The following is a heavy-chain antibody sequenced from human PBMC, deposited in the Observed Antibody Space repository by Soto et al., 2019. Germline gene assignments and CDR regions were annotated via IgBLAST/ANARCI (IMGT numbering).Heavy chain of an antibody. CDR3: ARGGHCTNGVCSALDY. CDR1: GGSISTYY. Sequence: QVQLQESGPGLVKPSGTLSLTCTVSGGSISTYYWSWIRQPPGKGLEWIGYIYYGGSANYNPSLKSRVTISVDTSKKQFSLKLSSVTAAVTAVYYCARGGHCTNGVCSALDYWGQGTLVTVSS. J-gene: IGHJ4*02. D-gene: IGHD2-8*01. V-gene: IGHV4-59*08. CDR2: IYYGGSA.